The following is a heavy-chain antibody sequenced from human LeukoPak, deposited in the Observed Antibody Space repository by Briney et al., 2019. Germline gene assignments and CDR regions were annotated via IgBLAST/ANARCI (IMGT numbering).Heavy chain of an antibody. CDR2: IIPIFGTA. V-gene: IGHV1-69*13. CDR1: GGTFSSYA. Sequence: ASVKVSCKASGGTFSSYAISWVRQAPGQGLEWMGGIIPIFGTANYAQKFQGRVTITADESTSTAYMEPSSLRSEDTAVYYCATPSCSSTSCYTGWFDPWGQGTLVTVSS. J-gene: IGHJ5*02. D-gene: IGHD2-2*02. CDR3: ATPSCSSTSCYTGWFDP.